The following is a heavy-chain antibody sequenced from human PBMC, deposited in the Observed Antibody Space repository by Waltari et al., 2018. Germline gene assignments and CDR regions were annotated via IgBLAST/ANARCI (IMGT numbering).Heavy chain of an antibody. CDR3: AKDPRPYSSSWGYYYYGMDV. V-gene: IGHV3-30*18. J-gene: IGHJ6*02. CDR1: GFTFSSYG. D-gene: IGHD6-13*01. Sequence: VQLVESGGGLVQQGRSLRLSCTASGFTFSSYGIHWVRQAPGQGLGWVAVISYDGSNKYYADSVKGRFTISRDNSKNTLYLQMNSLRAEDTAVYYCAKDPRPYSSSWGYYYYGMDVWGQGTTVTVSS. CDR2: ISYDGSNK.